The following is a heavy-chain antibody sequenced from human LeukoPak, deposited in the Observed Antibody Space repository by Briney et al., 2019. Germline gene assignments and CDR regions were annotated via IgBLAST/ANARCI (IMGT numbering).Heavy chain of an antibody. CDR2: FDPEDGET. CDR3: ATHTISGVVTYASLI. J-gene: IGHJ3*02. CDR1: GYTGIELS. Sequence: ASVKVSCKLSGYTGIELSMHWERQVPGKGLEWMGGFDPEDGETKYAQKFQGRVTMTEDTSTDTAYMELSRLTSEDTAVYYCATHTISGVVTYASLIWGRGTLVTVSS. V-gene: IGHV1-24*01. D-gene: IGHD3-3*01.